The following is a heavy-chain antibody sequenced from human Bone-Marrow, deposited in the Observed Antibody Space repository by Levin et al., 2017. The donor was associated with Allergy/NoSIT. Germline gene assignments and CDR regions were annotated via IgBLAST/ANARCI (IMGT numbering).Heavy chain of an antibody. CDR2: IYSGGRG. CDR3: AIYGSGNDYSAFDI. Sequence: AGGSLRLSCAASGFTFSSNHMSWVRQAPGKGLEWVSLIYSGGRGYYADSVRGRFTISRDNSKNTLYLQLNSLRAEDTAVYYCAIYGSGNDYSAFDIWGQGTMVTVSS. V-gene: IGHV3-53*01. J-gene: IGHJ3*02. D-gene: IGHD3-10*01. CDR1: GFTFSSNH.